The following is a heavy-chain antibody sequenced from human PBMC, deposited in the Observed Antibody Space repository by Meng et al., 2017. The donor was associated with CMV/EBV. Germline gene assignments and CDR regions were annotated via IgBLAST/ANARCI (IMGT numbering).Heavy chain of an antibody. CDR2: IKPDGSEK. J-gene: IGHJ4*02. CDR3: ARDLYCGSISCYTGDYFDY. V-gene: IGHV3-7*01. D-gene: IGHD2-2*01. CDR1: GFSFSSYW. Sequence: GESLKISCAASGFSFSSYWMSWVRQAPGKGLEWVANIKPDGSEKYSVDSVKGRFTVSRDNAKNSLDLQMNSLRAEDTAVYYCARDLYCGSISCYTGDYFDYWSRGTLVTVSS.